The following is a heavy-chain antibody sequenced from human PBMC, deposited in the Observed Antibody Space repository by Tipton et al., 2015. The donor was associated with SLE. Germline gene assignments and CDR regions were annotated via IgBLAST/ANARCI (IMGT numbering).Heavy chain of an antibody. J-gene: IGHJ4*02. CDR2: VYHRGST. V-gene: IGHV4-34*01. D-gene: IGHD3-16*01. CDR1: GFTFSSYS. Sequence: LRLSCAASGFTFSSYSMNWVRQAPGKGLEWVGEVYHRGSTNYNPSLKSRATISVDTSKNQFSLKLSSVTAADTAVYYCARHPSSGGRVYFDYWGQGALVTVSS. CDR3: ARHPSSGGRVYFDY.